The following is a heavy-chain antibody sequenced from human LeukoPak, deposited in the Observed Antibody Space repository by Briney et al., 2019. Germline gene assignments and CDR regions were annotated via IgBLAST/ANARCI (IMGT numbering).Heavy chain of an antibody. CDR1: GGSIRSSSNY. V-gene: IGHV4-39*07. J-gene: IGHJ4*02. CDR3: AREMGFFDY. CDR2: IYYSGAT. D-gene: IGHD5-24*01. Sequence: SSETLSLTCTVSGGSIRSSSNYWGWIRQPPGKGLEWIGSIYYSGATYYSPSLKSRVTISIDTSKNQFSLKLTSVTAADTAVYYCAREMGFFDYWGQGALVTVSS.